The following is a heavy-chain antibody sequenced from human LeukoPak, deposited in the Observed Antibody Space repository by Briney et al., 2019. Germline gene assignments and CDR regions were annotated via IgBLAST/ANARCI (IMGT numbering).Heavy chain of an antibody. Sequence: PSETLSLTCAVYGGSFSGYYWSWIRQPPGKGLEWIGEINHSGSTNYNPSLKSRVTISVDTSKNQFSLKLSSVTAADTAVYYCARGTENIAVAAPYYFDYWGQGTLVIVSS. CDR3: ARGTENIAVAAPYYFDY. V-gene: IGHV4-34*01. CDR1: GGSFSGYY. D-gene: IGHD6-19*01. CDR2: INHSGST. J-gene: IGHJ4*02.